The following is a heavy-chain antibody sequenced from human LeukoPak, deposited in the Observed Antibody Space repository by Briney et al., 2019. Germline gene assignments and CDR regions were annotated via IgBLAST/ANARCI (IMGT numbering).Heavy chain of an antibody. CDR3: ARWASSSAYYY. CDR2: IYYSGST. J-gene: IGHJ4*02. CDR1: XXXXXSXF. Sequence: TXXLTCTXSXXXXXSXFWSXIXQXPGXGXXWIGYIYYSGSTNYNPSLKSRVTISVDTSKNQFSLKLSSVTAADTAVYYCARWASSSAYYYWGQGTLVTVSS. V-gene: IGHV4-59*01. D-gene: IGHD3-22*01.